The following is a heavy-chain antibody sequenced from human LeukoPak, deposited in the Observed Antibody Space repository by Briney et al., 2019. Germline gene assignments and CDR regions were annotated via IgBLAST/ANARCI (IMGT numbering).Heavy chain of an antibody. CDR2: ISYDGSNK. J-gene: IGHJ4*02. CDR1: GFTFSSYA. D-gene: IGHD5-18*01. CDR3: ARDGEDTAADY. Sequence: GGSLRLSCAASGFTFSSYAMHWVRQAPGKGLEWVAVISYDGSNKYYADSVKGRFTISRDNSKNTLYLQMNSLRAEDTAVYYCARDGEDTAADYWGQGTLVTVSS. V-gene: IGHV3-30-3*01.